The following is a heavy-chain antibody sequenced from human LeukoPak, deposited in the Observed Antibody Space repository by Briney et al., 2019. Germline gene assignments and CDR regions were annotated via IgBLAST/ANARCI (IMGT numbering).Heavy chain of an antibody. CDR1: GFTVSSHY. J-gene: IGHJ3*02. V-gene: IGHV3-53*01. Sequence: GGSLRLSCAASGFTVSSHYMSWVRQAPGKVLEWVSLLWGGITYYADSVKGRFTISRDNSKNTLYLQMNSLRAEDTAVYYCARGTDFWSGYVQIWGQGTMVTVSS. D-gene: IGHD3-3*01. CDR3: ARGTDFWSGYVQI. CDR2: LWGGIT.